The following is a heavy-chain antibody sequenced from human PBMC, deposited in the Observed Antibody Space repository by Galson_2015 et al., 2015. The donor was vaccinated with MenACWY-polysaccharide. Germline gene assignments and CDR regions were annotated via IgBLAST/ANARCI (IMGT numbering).Heavy chain of an antibody. CDR3: ARGHYGMAV. J-gene: IGHJ6*02. CDR2: IKKDGSEK. Sequence: SLRLSCAASGFTFSNYWMTWVRQAPGKGLEWVANIKKDGSEKYYVDSVKGRFTISRDNALYLQMNSLRAEDTAVYFCARGHYGMAVWGQPTTVPVSS. V-gene: IGHV3-7*01. CDR1: GFTFSNYW.